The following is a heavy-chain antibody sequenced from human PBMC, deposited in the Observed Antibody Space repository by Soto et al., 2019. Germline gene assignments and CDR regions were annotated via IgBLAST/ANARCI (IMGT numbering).Heavy chain of an antibody. V-gene: IGHV4-39*01. D-gene: IGHD6-13*01. CDR3: ARRGSSFDY. CDR1: GGSISDSSYY. Sequence: QLQLQESGPGLLEPSETLTLSCTVSGGSISDSSYYWSWIRQPPGKGLEWIGNIYYSGSTYYNPSLKSRVTISVDTSKNQFSLKLNSGTAADTAVYYCARRGSSFDYWGQGTLVTVSS. CDR2: IYYSGST. J-gene: IGHJ4*02.